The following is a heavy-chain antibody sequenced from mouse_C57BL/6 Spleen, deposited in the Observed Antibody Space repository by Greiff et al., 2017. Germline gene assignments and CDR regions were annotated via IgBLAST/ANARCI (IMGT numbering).Heavy chain of an antibody. J-gene: IGHJ3*01. CDR3: ARGGGSSEFSY. D-gene: IGHD1-1*01. CDR1: GYTFTSYW. Sequence: QVQLQQPGAELVKPGASVKLSCKASGYTFTSYWMHWVQQRPGQGLEWIGMIYPNSGSTNYNEKFKSKATLTVDKSSSTAYMQLSSLQSVDAAVYYCARGGGSSEFSYWGQGTLVTVSA. CDR2: IYPNSGST. V-gene: IGHV1-64*01.